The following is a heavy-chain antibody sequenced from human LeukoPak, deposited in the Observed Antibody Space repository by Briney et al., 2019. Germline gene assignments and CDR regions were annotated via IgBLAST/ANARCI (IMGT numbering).Heavy chain of an antibody. J-gene: IGHJ4*02. CDR1: RYTFSSYE. D-gene: IGHD1-14*01. CDR2: ICSSGSTI. Sequence: GGSLRLSCAASRYTFSSYEMNWVRPAPGRGLEWVSYICSSGSTIYYADSVKGRFTISRDNSKNTLYLQMNSLRAEDTAVYYCAKDEHANNPLYYFDYWSQGTLVTVSS. CDR3: AKDEHANNPLYYFDY. V-gene: IGHV3-48*03.